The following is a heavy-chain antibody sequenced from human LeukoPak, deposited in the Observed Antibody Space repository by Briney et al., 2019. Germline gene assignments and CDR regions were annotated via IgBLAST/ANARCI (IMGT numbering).Heavy chain of an antibody. D-gene: IGHD5-18*01. V-gene: IGHV4-30-2*01. CDR3: ARYSLSAASFDY. J-gene: IGHJ4*02. CDR2: IYHSGST. Sequence: SQTLSLTCAVSGGSISSGGYSWSWIRQPPGKGLEWIGYIYHSGSTYHNPSLKSRVTISVDRSKNQFSLKLRSVTAADTAVNSCARYSLSAASFDYWGQGTLVTVSS. CDR1: GGSISSGGYS.